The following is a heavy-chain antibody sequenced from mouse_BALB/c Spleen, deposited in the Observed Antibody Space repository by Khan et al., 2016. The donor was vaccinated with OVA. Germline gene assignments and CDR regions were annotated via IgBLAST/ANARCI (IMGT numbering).Heavy chain of an antibody. CDR1: GYTFTSNT. J-gene: IGHJ4*01. D-gene: IGHD1-1*01. Sequence: QVQLQQSGAELARPGASVKMSCRASGYTFTSNTMHWVKQRPGQGLEWIGYINPRSGYSNYNQNFKDKATLTADQSSSTAYMQLSSLTSEDSAVYYSSRRTTVYAMDYGGQGTSVTVSS. V-gene: IGHV1-4*01. CDR3: SRRTTVYAMDY. CDR2: INPRSGYS.